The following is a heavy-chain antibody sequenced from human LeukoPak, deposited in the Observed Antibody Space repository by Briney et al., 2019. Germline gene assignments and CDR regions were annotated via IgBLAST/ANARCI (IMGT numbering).Heavy chain of an antibody. V-gene: IGHV3-53*01. D-gene: IGHD3-9*01. Sequence: PGGSLRLSCAASGFTVSSNYMSWVRQAPGKGLEWVSVVYSGGSTYYADSVKGRFTISRDNSKNTLYLQMNSLRAEDTAVYYCARAAGYFDFPANYYYMDVWGKGTTVTISS. CDR3: ARAAGYFDFPANYYYMDV. CDR2: VYSGGST. CDR1: GFTVSSNY. J-gene: IGHJ6*03.